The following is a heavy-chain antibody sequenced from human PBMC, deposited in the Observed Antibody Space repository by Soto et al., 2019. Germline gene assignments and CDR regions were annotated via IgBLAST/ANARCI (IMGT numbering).Heavy chain of an antibody. CDR3: ARSSIEPRVFMYPFDS. CDR2: INYSGST. J-gene: IGHJ4*02. Sequence: SETLSLTCTVSGGSISSYYWSWIRQPPGKGLEWIGYINYSGSTNYNPSLKSRVTISVDTSKNQFSLRLNSVTAADTAVYYCARSSIEPRVFMYPFDSWGQGTLVTVSS. D-gene: IGHD6-6*01. CDR1: GGSISSYY. V-gene: IGHV4-59*08.